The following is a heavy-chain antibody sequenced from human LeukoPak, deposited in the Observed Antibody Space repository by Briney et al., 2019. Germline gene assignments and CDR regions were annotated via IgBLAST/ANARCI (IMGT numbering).Heavy chain of an antibody. CDR1: GGSISSGDYY. D-gene: IGHD3-16*02. CDR3: ARYRTYHYYCMDV. Sequence: KASQTLSLTCTVSGGSISSGDYYWSWIRQPPGKGLEWIGYIYYSGSTYYNPSLKSRVTISVDTSKNQFSLKLSSVTAADTAVYYCARYRTYHYYCMDVWGKGTTVTVSS. V-gene: IGHV4-30-4*01. CDR2: IYYSGST. J-gene: IGHJ6*04.